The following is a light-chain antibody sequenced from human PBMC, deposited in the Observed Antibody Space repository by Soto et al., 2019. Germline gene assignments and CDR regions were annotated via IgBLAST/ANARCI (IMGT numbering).Light chain of an antibody. Sequence: ENGLTQSPGTLSLSPGERATLRCRASQSVGTYLAWYQQKPGQAPRLLIFDAYKRATGIPARFSGSGSGTDFTLTISSLETEDLAVYYCQHRSNWPSWTCGAGTKVDIK. CDR1: QSVGTY. J-gene: IGKJ1*01. V-gene: IGKV3-11*01. CDR3: QHRSNWPSWT. CDR2: DAY.